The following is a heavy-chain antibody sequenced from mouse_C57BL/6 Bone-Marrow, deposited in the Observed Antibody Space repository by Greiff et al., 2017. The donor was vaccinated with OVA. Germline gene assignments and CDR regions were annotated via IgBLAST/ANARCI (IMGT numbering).Heavy chain of an antibody. D-gene: IGHD1-1*01. CDR1: GYTFTDYY. CDR2: INPNNGGT. CDR3: ARDGSSYVGAMDY. Sequence: VQLKQSGPELVKPGASVKISCKASGYTFTDYYMNWVKQSHGKSLEWIGDINPNNGGTSYNQKFKGKATLTVDKSSSTAYMELRSLTSEDSAVYYCARDGSSYVGAMDYWGQGTSVTVSS. J-gene: IGHJ4*01. V-gene: IGHV1-26*01.